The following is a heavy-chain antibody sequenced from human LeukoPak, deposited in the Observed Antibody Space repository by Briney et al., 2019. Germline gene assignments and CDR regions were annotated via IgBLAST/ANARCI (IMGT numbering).Heavy chain of an antibody. CDR1: GGSISSYY. CDR2: IYYSGST. D-gene: IGHD4-23*01. J-gene: IGHJ4*02. Sequence: SETLSLTCTVSGGSISSYYWSWIRQPPGKGLEWIGYIYYSGSTNYNPSLKSRVTISVDRSKNQFSLKLSSVTAADTAVYYCARDSGYGGFFDYWGQGTLVTVSS. V-gene: IGHV4-59*12. CDR3: ARDSGYGGFFDY.